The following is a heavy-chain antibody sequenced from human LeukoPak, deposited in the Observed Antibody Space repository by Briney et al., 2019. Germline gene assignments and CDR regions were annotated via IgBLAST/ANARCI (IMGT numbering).Heavy chain of an antibody. Sequence: GRSLRLSCAASGFSFSDYGMHWVRQAPGKGLEWVALISYDGGNKFYADSVRDRFTISRDNSKNTLFLQMNRLRTEDTAMYYCAKVFEVRGARRPKDYWGQGTLVIVSS. J-gene: IGHJ4*02. CDR1: GFSFSDYG. CDR2: ISYDGGNK. V-gene: IGHV3-30*18. CDR3: AKVFEVRGARRPKDY. D-gene: IGHD3-10*01.